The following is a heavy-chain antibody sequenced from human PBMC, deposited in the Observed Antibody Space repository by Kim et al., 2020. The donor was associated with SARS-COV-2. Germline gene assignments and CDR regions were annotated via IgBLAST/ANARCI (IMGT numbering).Heavy chain of an antibody. CDR3: ARSATVEITIFGVVTPRSILDC. CDR1: GGSISSYY. D-gene: IGHD3-3*01. J-gene: IGHJ4*02. Sequence: SETLSLTCTVSGGSISSYYWSWIRQPPGKGLEWIGYIYYSGSTNYNPSLKSRVTISVDTSKNQFSLKLSSVTAADTAVYYCARSATVEITIFGVVTPRSILDCWGQGTLVTVSS. CDR2: IYYSGST. V-gene: IGHV4-59*13.